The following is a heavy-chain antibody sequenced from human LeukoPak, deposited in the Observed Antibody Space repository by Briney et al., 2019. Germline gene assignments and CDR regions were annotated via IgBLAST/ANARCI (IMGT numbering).Heavy chain of an antibody. CDR2: IYPGDSDT. J-gene: IGHJ3*02. V-gene: IGHV5-51*03. Sequence: PGEYLKISYKGSGYSFTSYWIGWVRQMPGKGLAWMGIIYPGDSDTRYSPSFQGQVTISADKSISTAYLQWSSLKASDTAMYYCARGGYRYGGKGAFDIWGQGTMVTVSS. D-gene: IGHD5-18*01. CDR1: GYSFTSYW. CDR3: ARGGYRYGGKGAFDI.